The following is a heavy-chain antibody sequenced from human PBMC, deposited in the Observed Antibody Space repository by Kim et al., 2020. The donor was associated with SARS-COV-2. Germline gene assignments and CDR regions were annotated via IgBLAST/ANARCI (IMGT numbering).Heavy chain of an antibody. CDR3: AHTAAFSNCSGGSCYDY. Sequence: SGPTLVKPTQTLTLTCTFSGFSLSTSGVGVGWIRQPPGKALEWLALIYWDDDKRYSPSLKSRLTITKDTSKNQVVLTMTNMDPVDTATYYCAHTAAFSNCSGGSCYDYWGQGTLVTVSS. D-gene: IGHD2-15*01. V-gene: IGHV2-5*02. CDR2: IYWDDDK. CDR1: GFSLSTSGVG. J-gene: IGHJ4*02.